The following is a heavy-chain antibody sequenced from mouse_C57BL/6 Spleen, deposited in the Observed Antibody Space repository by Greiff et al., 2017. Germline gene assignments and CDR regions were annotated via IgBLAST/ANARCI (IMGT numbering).Heavy chain of an antibody. V-gene: IGHV1-54*01. Sequence: VQLQQSGAELVRPGTSVKVSCKASGYAFTNYLIEWVKQRPGQGLEWIGVINPGSGGTNYNEKFKGKATLTADKSSSTAYMQLSSLTSEDSAVYFCASWGGYFDVWGTGTTVTVSS. CDR3: ASWGGYFDV. D-gene: IGHD4-1*01. CDR2: INPGSGGT. CDR1: GYAFTNYL. J-gene: IGHJ1*03.